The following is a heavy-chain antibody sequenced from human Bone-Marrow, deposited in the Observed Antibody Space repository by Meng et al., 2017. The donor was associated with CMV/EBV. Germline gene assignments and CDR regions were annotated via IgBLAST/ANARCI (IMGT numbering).Heavy chain of an antibody. CDR2: VYYTGST. CDR3: ARVVVVPAASSHYYYGMDV. D-gene: IGHD2-2*01. V-gene: IGHV4-61*08. Sequence: SETLSLTCTLSGGSVSSGGYYCSWIRQPPGKGLEWIGYVYYTGSTNYNPSLKSRVAISADTSKNQFSLKLSSVTAADTAVYYCARVVVVPAASSHYYYGMDVWGQGTTVTVSS. CDR1: GGSVSSGGYY. J-gene: IGHJ6*02.